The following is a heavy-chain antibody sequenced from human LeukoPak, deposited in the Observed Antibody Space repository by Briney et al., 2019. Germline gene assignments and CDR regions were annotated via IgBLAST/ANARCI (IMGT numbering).Heavy chain of an antibody. V-gene: IGHV1-69*06. CDR1: GGTFSSYA. D-gene: IGHD3-22*01. Sequence: SVKVSCKASGGTFSSYAISWVRQAPGQGLEWMGGTIPIFGTANYAQKFQGRVTITADKSTSTAYMELSSLRSEDTAVYYYAREEYYDSSGYYYFDYWGQGTLVTVSS. CDR3: AREEYYDSSGYYYFDY. CDR2: TIPIFGTA. J-gene: IGHJ4*02.